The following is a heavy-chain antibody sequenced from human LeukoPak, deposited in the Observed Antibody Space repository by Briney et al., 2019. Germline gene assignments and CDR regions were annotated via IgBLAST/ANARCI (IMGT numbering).Heavy chain of an antibody. CDR3: ARTPSMTTVTTTDY. V-gene: IGHV1-18*01. Sequence: ASVKVSCKASGYTFTSYGISWVRQAPGQGLEWMGWISAYNGNTNYAQKLQGRVTMTTDTSTSTAYMELRSLRSDDTAVYYCARTPSMTTVTTTDYWGQGTLVTVSS. J-gene: IGHJ4*02. CDR1: GYTFTSYG. D-gene: IGHD4-17*01. CDR2: ISAYNGNT.